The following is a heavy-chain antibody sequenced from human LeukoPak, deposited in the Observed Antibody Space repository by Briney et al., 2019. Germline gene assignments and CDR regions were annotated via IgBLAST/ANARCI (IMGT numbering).Heavy chain of an antibody. J-gene: IGHJ4*02. CDR3: ARVRGDIRNGYHYYLDY. CDR1: NGSFSGYY. CDR2: INHDGST. D-gene: IGHD3-3*01. V-gene: IGHV4-34*01. Sequence: SETLSLTCAVYNGSFSGYYWTWIRQGAGKGLDWIGEINHDGSTNYNPSLKGRVTISIDTSKTQFSMRLNSVTAADTAVYYCARVRGDIRNGYHYYLDYWGQGALVTVSS.